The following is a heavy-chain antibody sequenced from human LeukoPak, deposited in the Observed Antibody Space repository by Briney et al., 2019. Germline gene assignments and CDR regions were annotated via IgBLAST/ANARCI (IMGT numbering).Heavy chain of an antibody. Sequence: GGSLRLSCAASGFIFSDYYMSWIRQAPGKGLEWVSYTSSSGSTMYYTDSVKGRFTISRDNAKDSLYLQMNSLRAEDTAVYYCARDPGSGYEEHFDYWGQGTLVTVSS. CDR3: ARDPGSGYEEHFDY. J-gene: IGHJ4*02. CDR1: GFIFSDYY. CDR2: TSSSGSTM. V-gene: IGHV3-11*01. D-gene: IGHD5-12*01.